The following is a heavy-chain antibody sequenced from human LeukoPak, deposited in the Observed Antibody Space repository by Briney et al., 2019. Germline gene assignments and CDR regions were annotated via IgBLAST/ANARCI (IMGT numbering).Heavy chain of an antibody. J-gene: IGHJ4*02. CDR3: ARERGYSYHFDY. Sequence: GGSLRLSCAASGFTFSSYSMNWIRQAPGKGLEWVSYISSSSTIYYADSVKGRFTISRDNAKNSLYLQMNSLRDEDTAVYYCARERGYSYHFDYWGQGTLVTVSS. CDR1: GFTFSSYS. CDR2: ISSSSTI. V-gene: IGHV3-48*02. D-gene: IGHD5-18*01.